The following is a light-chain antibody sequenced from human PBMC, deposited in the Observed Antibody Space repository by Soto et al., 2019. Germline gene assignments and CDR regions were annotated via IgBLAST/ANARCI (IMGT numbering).Light chain of an antibody. V-gene: IGKV3-20*01. CDR3: QQYGSSLYT. CDR1: QSFSSSY. Sequence: EIWLTQSPGTLSVSPGERATLSCRASQSFSSSYLAWYQQKPGQAPRLLIYGASIRATGIPDRFSGSGSGTDFTLTISRLEPEDFAVYFCQQYGSSLYTFGQGTRLEIK. J-gene: IGKJ5*01. CDR2: GAS.